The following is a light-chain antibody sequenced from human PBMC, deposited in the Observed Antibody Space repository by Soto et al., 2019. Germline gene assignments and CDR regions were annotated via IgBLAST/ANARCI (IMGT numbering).Light chain of an antibody. Sequence: EVVLTQSPGTLSVSPGARATLSCRASESVRTSLAWYQQKPGRSPSLLIYGASTRATGLPARFSGSGSGTEFTLTISSLQSEDFAVYYCQQYADWPRTFGQGNKLDFK. V-gene: IGKV3-15*01. CDR1: ESVRTS. J-gene: IGKJ2*01. CDR2: GAS. CDR3: QQYADWPRT.